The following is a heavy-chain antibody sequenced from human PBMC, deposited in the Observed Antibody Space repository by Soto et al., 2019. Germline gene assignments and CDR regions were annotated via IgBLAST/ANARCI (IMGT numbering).Heavy chain of an antibody. D-gene: IGHD6-19*01. CDR2: IYHSGST. J-gene: IGHJ4*02. CDR1: GGSISSSNW. Sequence: QVQLQESGPGLVKPSGTLSLTCAVSGGSISSSNWWSWVRQPPGKGLEWIGEIYHSGSTNYNPSLKGRVTLSVDKSKNQFSLKLSSVTGADTAGYYCARNLMQWGGGRYWGQGTLVTVSS. CDR3: ARNLMQWGGGRY. V-gene: IGHV4-4*02.